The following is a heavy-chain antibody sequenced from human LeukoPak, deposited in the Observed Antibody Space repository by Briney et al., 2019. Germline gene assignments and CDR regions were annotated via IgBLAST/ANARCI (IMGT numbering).Heavy chain of an antibody. CDR3: ARDRRLQLWSPAGFDY. D-gene: IGHD5-18*01. CDR1: GFTFSSYA. CDR2: ISSSGVYI. V-gene: IGHV3-21*01. J-gene: IGHJ4*02. Sequence: GGSLRLSCAASGFTFSSYAMHWVRQAPGKGLEWVSSISSSGVYIYYADSVKGRFTISRDNAKNSLYLQMNSLRADDTAVYYCARDRRLQLWSPAGFDYWGQGTLVTASS.